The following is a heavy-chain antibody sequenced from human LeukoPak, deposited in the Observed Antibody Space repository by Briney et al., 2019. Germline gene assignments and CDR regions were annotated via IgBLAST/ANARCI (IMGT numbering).Heavy chain of an antibody. Sequence: SETLSLTCSVSGGSISSAGNYWTWLRHHPGKGLEWIGYIYYSGSTYYNPSLESRVTISVDTSKSQFSLKLNSVTAADTAVYYCARAGQVVRYGMDVWGQGTTVTVSS. CDR2: IYYSGST. CDR3: ARAGQVVRYGMDV. CDR1: GGSISSAGNY. J-gene: IGHJ6*02. D-gene: IGHD2-15*01. V-gene: IGHV4-31*03.